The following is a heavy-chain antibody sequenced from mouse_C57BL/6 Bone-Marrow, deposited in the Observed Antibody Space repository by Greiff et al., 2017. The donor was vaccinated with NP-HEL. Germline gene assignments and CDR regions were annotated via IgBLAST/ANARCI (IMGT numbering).Heavy chain of an antibody. J-gene: IGHJ1*03. CDR3: TRDPIYYYGSDWYFDV. Sequence: EVQGVESGEGLVKPGGSLKLSCAASGFTFSSYAMSWVRQTPEKRLEWVAYISSGGDYIYYADTVKGRFTISRDNARNTLYLQMSSLKSEDTAMYYCTRDPIYYYGSDWYFDVWGTGTTVTVSS. D-gene: IGHD1-1*01. CDR1: GFTFSSYA. V-gene: IGHV5-9-1*02. CDR2: ISSGGDYI.